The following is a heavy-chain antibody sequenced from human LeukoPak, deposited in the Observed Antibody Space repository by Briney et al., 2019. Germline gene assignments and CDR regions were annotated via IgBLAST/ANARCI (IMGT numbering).Heavy chain of an antibody. CDR2: ISSSSYI. CDR3: ARDRDSSGWYDY. V-gene: IGHV3-21*01. J-gene: IGHJ4*02. Sequence: PGGSLRLSCAASGFTFSSYSMNWVRQAPGKGLEWVSSISSSSYIYYADSVKGRFTISRDNAKNSLYLQMNSLRAEDTAVYYCARDRDSSGWYDYWGQGTLVTVFS. D-gene: IGHD6-19*01. CDR1: GFTFSSYS.